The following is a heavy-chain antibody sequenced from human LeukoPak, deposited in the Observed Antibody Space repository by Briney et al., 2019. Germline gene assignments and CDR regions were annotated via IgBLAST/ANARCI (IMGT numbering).Heavy chain of an antibody. CDR1: GGSITTNDYY. CDR3: ARCECSSGSCYRYYYYYIDV. V-gene: IGHV4-39*01. CDR2: IYYSGST. Sequence: SETLSLTCTVSGGSITTNDYYWRWIRQPPGKGLEWIETIYYSGSTYFNPSLKSRVTIPVDTSKNQFSLKLSSVTAADSAVYYCARCECSSGSCYRYYYYYIDVWGKGTTVTVSS. D-gene: IGHD2-15*01. J-gene: IGHJ6*03.